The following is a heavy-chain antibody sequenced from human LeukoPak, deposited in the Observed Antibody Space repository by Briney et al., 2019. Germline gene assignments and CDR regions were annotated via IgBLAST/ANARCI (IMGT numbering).Heavy chain of an antibody. CDR2: INWNGGST. CDR1: GFTFDDYG. J-gene: IGHJ4*02. Sequence: GGSLRLSCAASGFTFDDYGMSWVRQAPGKRLEWVSGINWNGGSTGYADSVKGRFTISRDNAKNSLYLQMNSLRAEDTALYYCARDRYNFPLFDYWGQGTLVTVSS. V-gene: IGHV3-20*04. CDR3: ARDRYNFPLFDY. D-gene: IGHD5-24*01.